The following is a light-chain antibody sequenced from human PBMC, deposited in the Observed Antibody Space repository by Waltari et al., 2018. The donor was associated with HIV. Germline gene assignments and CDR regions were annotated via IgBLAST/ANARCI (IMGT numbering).Light chain of an antibody. CDR2: DDR. CDR3: QVWDSTSDQGV. Sequence: SYVLTQPPSVSVVPGQTARIPCGGNSVGTKSVHWYQHKAGQAPVLVVYDDRHRPSGIPERFSGSNSGDTATLTISRVEAGDEAVYYCQVWDSTSDQGVFGGGTKVTVL. V-gene: IGLV3-21*02. J-gene: IGLJ2*01. CDR1: SVGTKS.